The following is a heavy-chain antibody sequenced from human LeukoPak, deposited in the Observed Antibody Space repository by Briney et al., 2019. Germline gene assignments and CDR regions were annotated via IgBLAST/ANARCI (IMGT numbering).Heavy chain of an antibody. CDR1: GGSISSGGYY. CDR2: IYYSGST. V-gene: IGHV4-61*08. Sequence: SQTLSLTCTVSGGSISSGGYYWSWIRQPPGKGLEWIGYIYYSGSTNYNPSLKSRVTISVDTSKNQFSLKLSSVTAADTAVYYCARAITMRSDGMDVWGQGTTVTVSS. J-gene: IGHJ6*02. CDR3: ARAITMRSDGMDV. D-gene: IGHD3-22*01.